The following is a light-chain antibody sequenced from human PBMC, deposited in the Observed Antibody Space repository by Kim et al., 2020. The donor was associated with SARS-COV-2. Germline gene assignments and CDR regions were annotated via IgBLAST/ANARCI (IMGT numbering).Light chain of an antibody. Sequence: SYELTQPPSVSVSPGQTASITCSGDKLGDKYACWYQQKPGQSPVLVIYQDSKRPSGIPERFSGSNSGNTATLTISGTQAMDEADYYCQAWDSSTAGVFGTGTKVTFL. J-gene: IGLJ1*01. V-gene: IGLV3-1*01. CDR2: QDS. CDR3: QAWDSSTAGV. CDR1: KLGDKY.